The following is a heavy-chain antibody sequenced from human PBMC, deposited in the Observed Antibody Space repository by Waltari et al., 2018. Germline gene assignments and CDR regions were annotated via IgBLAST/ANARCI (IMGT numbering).Heavy chain of an antibody. D-gene: IGHD3-10*01. V-gene: IGHV3-7*01. J-gene: IGHJ4*02. Sequence: EVQLVESGGGLVQPGGSPSLSCEAFGFPFSYYWMDWVRQAPGKVLEWVANIKQYGSEKYWVDSGKGRFTISRDNAKNSLYLQMNSLRAEDTAVYYCARDRDTMVRGVISQWGQGTLVTVSS. CDR1: GFPFSYYW. CDR3: ARDRDTMVRGVISQ. CDR2: IKQYGSEK.